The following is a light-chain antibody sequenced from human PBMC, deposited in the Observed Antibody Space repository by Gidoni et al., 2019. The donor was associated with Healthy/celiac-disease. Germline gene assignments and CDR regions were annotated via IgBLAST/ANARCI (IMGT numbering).Light chain of an antibody. J-gene: IGLJ3*02. V-gene: IGLV1-47*01. Sequence: QSVLTQPPSASATPGQRVTIACSGSSSNIGSNYVYWYQQLPGTAPNLLIYRNNQRPSGGPVRFSGSKSGTLASLAISGLRSEDEADYYCAAWDDSLSGHWVFGGGTKLTVL. CDR1: SSNIGSNY. CDR2: RNN. CDR3: AAWDDSLSGHWV.